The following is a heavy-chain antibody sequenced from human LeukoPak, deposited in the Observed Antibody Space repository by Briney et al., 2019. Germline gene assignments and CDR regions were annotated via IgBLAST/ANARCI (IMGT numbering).Heavy chain of an antibody. CDR1: GFTFSSYG. J-gene: IGHJ4*02. D-gene: IGHD5-24*01. V-gene: IGHV3-30*18. Sequence: PGGSLRLSCAASGFTFSSYGMHWVRQAPGKGLEWVAVISYDGSNKYYADSVKGRFTISRDNSKNTLYLQMNSLRAEDTAVYYCAKEAGGGHNPYFDYWGQGTLVTVSS. CDR3: AKEAGGGHNPYFDY. CDR2: ISYDGSNK.